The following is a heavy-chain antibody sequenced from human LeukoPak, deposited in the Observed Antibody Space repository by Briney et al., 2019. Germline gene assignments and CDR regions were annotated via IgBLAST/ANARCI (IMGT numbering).Heavy chain of an antibody. CDR2: VWPDGGKK. CDR1: GFIFNSYV. V-gene: IGHV3-33*03. D-gene: IGHD2-15*01. J-gene: IGHJ4*02. Sequence: GGSLRLSCAASGFIFNSYVMHWVRQAPGKGPEWLATVWPDGGKKLHADSVKGRCTISRDNSKKRVYLQMNTLGDADTAVYYCAKDLSGRYCIDYWGQGALVTVSP. CDR3: AKDLSGRYCIDY.